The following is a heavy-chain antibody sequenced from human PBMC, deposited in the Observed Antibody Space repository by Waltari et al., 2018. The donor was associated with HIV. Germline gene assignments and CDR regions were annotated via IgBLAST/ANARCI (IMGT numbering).Heavy chain of an antibody. V-gene: IGHV3-49*03. CDR3: LPDYDILTGYLAFDY. CDR2: IRRKAYGGTT. CDR1: GFTFGDYA. D-gene: IGHD3-9*01. Sequence: EVQLVESGGGLVQPGRSLRLSCTASGFTFGDYAMSWFRQAPGKVLEWVSFIRRKAYGGTTEYAASVKGRFTISRDDSKSIAYLQMNSLKTEDTAVYYCLPDYDILTGYLAFDYWGQGTLVTVSS. J-gene: IGHJ4*02.